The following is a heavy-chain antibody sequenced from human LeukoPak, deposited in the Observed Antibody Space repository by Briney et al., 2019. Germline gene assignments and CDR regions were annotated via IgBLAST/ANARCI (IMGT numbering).Heavy chain of an antibody. CDR1: GFIFSSYS. CDR2: ISSSSSTI. CDR3: AKDQGYSYGYVSY. D-gene: IGHD5-18*01. J-gene: IGHJ4*02. V-gene: IGHV3-48*01. Sequence: GGSLRLSCAASGFIFSSYSMNWVRQAPGKGLEWVSYISSSSSTIYYADSVKGRFTISRDNAKNTLYLQMNSLRPEDTAVYYCAKDQGYSYGYVSYWGQGTLVTVSS.